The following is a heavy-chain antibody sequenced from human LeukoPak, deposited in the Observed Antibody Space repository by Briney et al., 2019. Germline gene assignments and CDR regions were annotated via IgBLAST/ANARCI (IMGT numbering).Heavy chain of an antibody. CDR3: ARHGNYYGSGSYY. CDR2: INYGGST. CDR1: GGSFSGYY. V-gene: IGHV4-34*01. D-gene: IGHD3-10*01. Sequence: SETLSLTCAVYGGSFSGYYWNWIRQPPGKGLEWIGEINYGGSTNYNPSLKSRVTISVDTSKNQFSLKLSSVTAADTAVYYCARHGNYYGSGSYYWGQGTLVIVSS. J-gene: IGHJ4*02.